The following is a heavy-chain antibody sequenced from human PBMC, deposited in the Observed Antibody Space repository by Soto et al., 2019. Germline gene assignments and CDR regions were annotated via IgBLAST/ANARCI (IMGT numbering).Heavy chain of an antibody. D-gene: IGHD3-10*01. J-gene: IGHJ4*02. CDR3: AKDSYYGWGSSFDY. V-gene: IGHV3-23*01. CDR2: ISGSGGST. Sequence: GGSLRLSCAASGFTFSSYAMSWVRQAPGKGLEWASAISGSGGSTYYADSVKGRFTISRDNSKSTLYLQMNSLRAEDTAVYYCAKDSYYGWGSSFDYWGQGTLDTVSS. CDR1: GFTFSSYA.